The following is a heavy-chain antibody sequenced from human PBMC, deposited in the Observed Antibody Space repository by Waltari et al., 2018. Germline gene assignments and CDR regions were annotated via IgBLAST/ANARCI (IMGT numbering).Heavy chain of an antibody. CDR1: GYSIRSGYY. CDR2: IYHSGST. D-gene: IGHD3-16*02. J-gene: IGHJ4*02. CDR3: ARDGGYYDYIWGSYLLYYFDY. Sequence: QVQLQESGPGLVKPSETLSLTCTVSGYSIRSGYYWGWFRQPPGTGLEWIGSIYHSGSTYYNPSLKSRVTISVDTSKNQFSLKLSSVTAADTAVYYCARDGGYYDYIWGSYLLYYFDYWGQGTLVTVSS. V-gene: IGHV4-38-2*02.